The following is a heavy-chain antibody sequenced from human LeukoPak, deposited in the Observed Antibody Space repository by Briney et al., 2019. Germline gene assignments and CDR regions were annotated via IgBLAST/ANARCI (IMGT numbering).Heavy chain of an antibody. Sequence: ASVKVSCKASGYTFTSYGISWVRRAPGQGLEWMGWISAYNGNTNYAQKLQGRVTMTTDTSTSTAYMELRSPRSDDTAVYYCARGQGSSGWYWFDPWGQGTLVTVSS. V-gene: IGHV1-18*01. CDR1: GYTFTSYG. D-gene: IGHD6-19*01. CDR2: ISAYNGNT. J-gene: IGHJ5*02. CDR3: ARGQGSSGWYWFDP.